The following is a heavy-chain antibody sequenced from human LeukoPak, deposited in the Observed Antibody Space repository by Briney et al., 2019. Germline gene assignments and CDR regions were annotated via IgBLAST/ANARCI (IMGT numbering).Heavy chain of an antibody. CDR1: GFTFSSYE. J-gene: IGHJ4*02. CDR2: ISSCGSTI. D-gene: IGHD6-13*01. V-gene: IGHV3-48*03. CDR3: ARDSSSWYGTPYFAY. Sequence: GGSLRLSCAASGFTFSSYEMNWVRQAPGKGLEWVSYISSCGSTIYYADSVKGRFTISRDNAKNSLYLQMNSLRAEDTAVYYCARDSSSWYGTPYFAYWGQGTLVTVSS.